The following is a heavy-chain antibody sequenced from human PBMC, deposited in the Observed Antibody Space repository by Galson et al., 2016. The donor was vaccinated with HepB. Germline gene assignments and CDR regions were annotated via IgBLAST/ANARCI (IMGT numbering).Heavy chain of an antibody. CDR1: GFTFSSYA. CDR2: ISGSGGGT. J-gene: IGHJ6*02. Sequence: SLRLSCAVSGFTFSSYAMSWVRQAPGKGLEWISAISGSGGGTYYADSVKGRFTISRDNSKNTLYLQMNSLRAEDTALYYCAKDPRIVVVPYYGMDVWGQGTTVTVSS. V-gene: IGHV3-23*01. D-gene: IGHD2-2*01. CDR3: AKDPRIVVVPYYGMDV.